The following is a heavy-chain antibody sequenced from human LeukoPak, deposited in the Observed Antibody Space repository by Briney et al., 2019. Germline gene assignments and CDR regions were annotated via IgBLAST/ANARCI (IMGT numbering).Heavy chain of an antibody. V-gene: IGHV4-59*01. D-gene: IGHD6-19*01. Sequence: SETLSLTCTVSGGSISSYYWSWIRQPPGKGLEWIGYIYYSGSTNYNPSLKSRVTISVDTSKNQFSLKLSSVTAADTAVYYCARDGVAGTGSFDYWGQGTLVTVSS. J-gene: IGHJ4*02. CDR1: GGSISSYY. CDR3: ARDGVAGTGSFDY. CDR2: IYYSGST.